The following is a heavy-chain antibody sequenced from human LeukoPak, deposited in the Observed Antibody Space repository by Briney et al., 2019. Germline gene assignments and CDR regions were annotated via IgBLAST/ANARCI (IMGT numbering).Heavy chain of an antibody. Sequence: PGGSLRLSCAASGFTFSSYAMSWVRQAPGKGLEWVSAISGSGGSTYYADSVKGRFTISRDNSKNTLYLQMNSLRAEDTAVYYCAKDPFHAYYDSSGYYYGSYFDYWGQGTLVTVSS. CDR3: AKDPFHAYYDSSGYYYGSYFDY. V-gene: IGHV3-23*01. J-gene: IGHJ4*02. CDR2: ISGSGGST. CDR1: GFTFSSYA. D-gene: IGHD3-22*01.